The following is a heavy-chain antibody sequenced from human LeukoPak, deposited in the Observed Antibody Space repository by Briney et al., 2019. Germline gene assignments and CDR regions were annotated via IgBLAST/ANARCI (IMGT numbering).Heavy chain of an antibody. D-gene: IGHD3-22*01. CDR3: ARLRIPYDSSGYSPFDY. Sequence: ASVKVSCKASGYTFTNYGITWVRQAPGQGLEWMGWISGYNGNTKYAQKFQGRVTMTTDTSTSTAYMELRSLRSDDTAVYYCARLRIPYDSSGYSPFDYWGQGTLVTVSS. V-gene: IGHV1-18*01. CDR2: ISGYNGNT. CDR1: GYTFTNYG. J-gene: IGHJ4*02.